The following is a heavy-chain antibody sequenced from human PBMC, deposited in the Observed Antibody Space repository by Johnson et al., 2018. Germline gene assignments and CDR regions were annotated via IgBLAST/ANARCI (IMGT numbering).Heavy chain of an antibody. V-gene: IGHV3-33*01. CDR3: AREDWNYGRGTLDM. D-gene: IGHD1-7*01. CDR1: GFVFSTYG. CDR2: VWNDGSKQ. Sequence: QVQLVESGGGVVQPGRSLRLSCAASGFVFSTYGMNWVRQAPDKGLEWVALVWNDGSKQYYEDSVKGRFTISRDNSKSTLFLQMDSLRGEDTAVYYCAREDWNYGRGTLDMWGQGTMVAVSS. J-gene: IGHJ3*01.